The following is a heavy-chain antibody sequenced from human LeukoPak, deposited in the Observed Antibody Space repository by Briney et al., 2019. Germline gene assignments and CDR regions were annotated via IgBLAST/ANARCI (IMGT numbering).Heavy chain of an antibody. CDR2: MSGSGGST. V-gene: IGHV3-23*01. J-gene: IGHJ4*02. Sequence: GGSLRLSCAASGFTLTTYGMSWARQAPGKGLEWVSTMSGSGGSTYYADSVKGRFTISRDNSKNTLYLQMNSLRAEDTAVYYCAKVPELRTEGPFDYWGQGTLVTVSS. CDR3: AKVPELRTEGPFDY. D-gene: IGHD1-26*01. CDR1: GFTLTTYG.